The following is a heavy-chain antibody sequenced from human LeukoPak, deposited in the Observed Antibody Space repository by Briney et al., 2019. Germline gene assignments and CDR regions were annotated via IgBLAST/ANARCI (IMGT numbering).Heavy chain of an antibody. J-gene: IGHJ6*02. Sequence: PGGSLRLSCAVSGFTFSRHWMSWVRQAPGKGLEGVGNIREDGNEKYYVDSVRGRFTISRDNARTSVYLEMSSLRAEDTAVYYCARILSRSSYDTMDVWGQGTTVTVSS. CDR2: IREDGNEK. V-gene: IGHV3-7*01. CDR1: GFTFSRHW. CDR3: ARILSRSSYDTMDV. D-gene: IGHD3-10*01.